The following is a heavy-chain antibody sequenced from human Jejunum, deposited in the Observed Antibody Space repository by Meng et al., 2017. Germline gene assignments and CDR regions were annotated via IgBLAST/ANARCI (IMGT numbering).Heavy chain of an antibody. CDR3: ARGELLWDY. V-gene: IGHV4-30-4*01. CDR1: GASISSGEYF. Sequence: VALHESSPEPVTPSQSLSLTFTVCGASISSGEYFLSWIRQPPGKGLEWIGYMDYRGSTFYNPSLKSRVTISVDTSKNQFSLKLSYVTAADTAVYFCARGELLWDYWGQGTLVTVSS. CDR2: MDYRGST. J-gene: IGHJ4*02. D-gene: IGHD2-2*01.